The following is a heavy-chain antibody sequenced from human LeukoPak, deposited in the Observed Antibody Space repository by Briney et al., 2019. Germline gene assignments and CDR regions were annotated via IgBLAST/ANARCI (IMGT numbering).Heavy chain of an antibody. CDR2: IIPIFGTA. D-gene: IGHD3-16*01. J-gene: IGHJ3*02. CDR1: GGTFSSYA. V-gene: IGHV1-69*13. Sequence: SVKVSCKASGGTFSSYAISWVRQAPGQGLEWMGGIIPIFGTANYAQKFQGRVTITANESTSTAYMELSSLRSEDTAVYYCARVRVFGNDAFDIWGQGTMVTVSS. CDR3: ARVRVFGNDAFDI.